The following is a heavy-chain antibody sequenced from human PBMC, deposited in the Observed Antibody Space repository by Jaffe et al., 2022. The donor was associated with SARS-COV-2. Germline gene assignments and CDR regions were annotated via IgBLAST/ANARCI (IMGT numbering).Heavy chain of an antibody. Sequence: EVQLVESGGGLVQPGGSLRLSCSASGFTFSSYAMHWVRQAPGKGLEYVSAISSNGGSTYYADSVKGRFTISRDNSKNTLYLQMSSLRAEDTAVYYCVKVGIAAAGTYYYYYGMDVWGQGTTVTVSS. CDR1: GFTFSSYA. D-gene: IGHD6-13*01. J-gene: IGHJ6*02. CDR3: VKVGIAAAGTYYYYYGMDV. V-gene: IGHV3-64D*09. CDR2: ISSNGGST.